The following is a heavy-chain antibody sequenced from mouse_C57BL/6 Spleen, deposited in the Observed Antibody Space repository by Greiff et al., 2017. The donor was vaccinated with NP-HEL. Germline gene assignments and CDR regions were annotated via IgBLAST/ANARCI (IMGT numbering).Heavy chain of an antibody. D-gene: IGHD1-1*01. Sequence: VHVKQSGAELVRPGSSVKMSCKTSGYTFTSYGINWVKQRPGQGLEWIGYIYIGNGYTEYNEKFKGKATLTSDTSSSTAYMQLSSLTSEDSAIYFCARTGGTTVVVRDYFDYWGQGTTLTVSS. V-gene: IGHV1-58*01. J-gene: IGHJ2*01. CDR3: ARTGGTTVVVRDYFDY. CDR2: IYIGNGYT. CDR1: GYTFTSYG.